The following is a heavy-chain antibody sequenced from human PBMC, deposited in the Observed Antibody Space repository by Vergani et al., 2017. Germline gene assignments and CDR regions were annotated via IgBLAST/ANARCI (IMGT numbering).Heavy chain of an antibody. V-gene: IGHV4-4*07. CDR1: GGSISSYY. D-gene: IGHD3-3*01. Sequence: QVQLQESGPGLVKPSETLSLTCTVSGGSISSYYWSWIRQPAGKGLEWIGRIYTSGSTNYNPSLKSRVTMSVDTSKNQFSLKLSSVTAADTAVYYCARVAEYYDFWSGHSYYYYYMDVWAKGPRSPSP. CDR3: ARVAEYYDFWSGHSYYYYYMDV. CDR2: IYTSGST. J-gene: IGHJ6*03.